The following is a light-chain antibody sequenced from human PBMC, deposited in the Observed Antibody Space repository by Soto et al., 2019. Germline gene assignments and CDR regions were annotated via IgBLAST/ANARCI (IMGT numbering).Light chain of an antibody. J-gene: IGKJ4*01. CDR1: QDIGNF. Sequence: DIQMTQSPSSLSAFVGDRVTITCRASQDIGNFLAWYQQKPGKVPKLLIYAASTLQSGVLSRCSGSGSGTDFTLTISSLQPEDVATYYCQKCKVAPFTFGGGTKVEIK. CDR2: AAS. CDR3: QKCKVAPFT. V-gene: IGKV1-27*01.